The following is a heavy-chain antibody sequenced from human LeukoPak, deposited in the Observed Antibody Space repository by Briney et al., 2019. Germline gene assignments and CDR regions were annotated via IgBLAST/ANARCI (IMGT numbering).Heavy chain of an antibody. Sequence: SETLSLTCTVSGYSISSGYYWGWIRQPPGKGLEWIGSIYHSGSTYYNPSLKSRVTISVDTSKNQFSLKLSSVTAADTAVYYCARFLRLGEYHDAFDIWGQGTMVTVSS. CDR2: IYHSGST. D-gene: IGHD3-16*01. V-gene: IGHV4-38-2*02. CDR1: GYSISSGYY. J-gene: IGHJ3*02. CDR3: ARFLRLGEYHDAFDI.